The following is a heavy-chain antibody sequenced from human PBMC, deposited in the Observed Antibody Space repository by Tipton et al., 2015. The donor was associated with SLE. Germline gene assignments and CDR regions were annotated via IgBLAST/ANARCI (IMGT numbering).Heavy chain of an antibody. CDR3: ARAFTIFGSGAFDI. V-gene: IGHV4-39*07. CDR1: GGSITTVGHY. CDR2: VFYSGNT. J-gene: IGHJ3*02. D-gene: IGHD3-3*01. Sequence: TLSLTCTVSGGSITTVGHYWGWIRQPPGKGLEWIGSVFYSGNTYYNESLQSRVTISIDTSKNHFSLKLYSVTAADTAVYYCARAFTIFGSGAFDIWGQGTMVTVSS.